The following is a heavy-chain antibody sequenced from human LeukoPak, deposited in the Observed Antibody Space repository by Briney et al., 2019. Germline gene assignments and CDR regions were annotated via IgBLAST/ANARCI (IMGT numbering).Heavy chain of an antibody. CDR2: IYYSGTT. Sequence: PSETLSLTCVVSGGSISSYYWTWIRQPPGKGLEWIGYIYYSGTTNYTTSLKSRVTISVDTSKNQFSLKLSSVTSADTAVYYCARGRAWFDPWGHGTLVAVSS. CDR1: GGSISSYY. J-gene: IGHJ5*02. CDR3: ARGRAWFDP. V-gene: IGHV4-59*01.